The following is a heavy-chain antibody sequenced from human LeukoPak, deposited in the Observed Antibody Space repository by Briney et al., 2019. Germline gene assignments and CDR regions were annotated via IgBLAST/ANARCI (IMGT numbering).Heavy chain of an antibody. Sequence: KPSETLSLTCTVSGGSISSSTYFWGWIRQPPGKGLEWIGYIYYTGSTNYNPSLKSRVTISADTSKNQFSLKLSSVTAADTAVYYCARYCSSSRCRYFDYWGQGTLVTVSS. CDR2: IYYTGST. V-gene: IGHV4-61*05. D-gene: IGHD2-2*01. CDR1: GGSISSSTYF. J-gene: IGHJ4*02. CDR3: ARYCSSSRCRYFDY.